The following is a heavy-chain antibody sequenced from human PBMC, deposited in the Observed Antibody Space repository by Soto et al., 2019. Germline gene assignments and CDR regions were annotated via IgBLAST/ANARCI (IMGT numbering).Heavy chain of an antibody. CDR3: ARLASDIVATISYYYYYMDV. D-gene: IGHD5-12*01. CDR1: GGSISSYC. V-gene: IGHV4-59*08. Sequence: SETLCLTCTVSGGSISSYCWSWIRQPPGKGLEWIGYIYYSGSTNYNLSLKSRVTISVDTSKNQFSLKLSSVTAADTAVYYCARLASDIVATISYYYYYMDVWGKGTTVTVSS. J-gene: IGHJ6*03. CDR2: IYYSGST.